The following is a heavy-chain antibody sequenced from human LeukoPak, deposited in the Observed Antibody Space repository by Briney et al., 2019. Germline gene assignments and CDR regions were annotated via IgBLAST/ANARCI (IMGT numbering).Heavy chain of an antibody. J-gene: IGHJ6*02. V-gene: IGHV4-59*01. CDR1: GGSISNYY. D-gene: IGHD1-26*01. CDR2: IYYSGST. CDR3: ARVGGTNYYYYGMDV. Sequence: ASETLSLTCTVPGGSISNYYWSWIRQPPGKGLEWIGYIYYSGSTNYNPSLKSRVTISVDTSKNQFSLKLSSVTAADTAVYYCARVGGTNYYYYGMDVWGQGTTVTVSS.